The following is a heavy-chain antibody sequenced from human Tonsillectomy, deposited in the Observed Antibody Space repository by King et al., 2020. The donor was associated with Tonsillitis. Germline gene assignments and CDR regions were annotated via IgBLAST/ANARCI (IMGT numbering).Heavy chain of an antibody. V-gene: IGHV3-30*02. CDR3: AGDHGGIWDY. D-gene: IGHD2-15*01. CDR2: IRYDGSNK. J-gene: IGHJ4*02. Sequence: VQLVESGGGVVQPGGSLRLPCAASGFTFSRYGMHWVRQAPGRGLEWVAFIRYDGSNKHYADSVKGRFTISRDKSKNTLYLQMNSLGAEDTAVYYCAGDHGGIWDYWGQGTLVTVSS. CDR1: GFTFSRYG.